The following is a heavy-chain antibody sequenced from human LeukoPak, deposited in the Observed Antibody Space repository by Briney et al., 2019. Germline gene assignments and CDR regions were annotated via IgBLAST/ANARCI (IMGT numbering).Heavy chain of an antibody. J-gene: IGHJ6*03. CDR1: GGSISSYY. Sequence: PSETLSLTCTFSGGSISSYYWSWIRQPPGKGLEWIGEINHSGSTNYNPSLKSRVTISVDTSKNQFSLKLSSVTAADTAVYYCARVRAMGYYYYYMDVWGKGTTVTVSS. CDR3: ARVRAMGYYYYYMDV. D-gene: IGHD5-18*01. CDR2: INHSGST. V-gene: IGHV4-34*01.